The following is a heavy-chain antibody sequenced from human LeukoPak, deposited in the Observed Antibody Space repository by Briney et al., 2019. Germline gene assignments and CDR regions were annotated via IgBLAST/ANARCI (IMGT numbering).Heavy chain of an antibody. CDR3: AREEDGWFDP. D-gene: IGHD2-15*01. Sequence: GGSLRLSCAASGSTFSSYSMNWVRQAPGKGLEWVSSISSSSSYIYYADSVKGRFTISRDNAKNSLYLQMNSLRAEDTAVYYCAREEDGWFDPWGQGTLVTVSS. J-gene: IGHJ5*02. CDR1: GSTFSSYS. CDR2: ISSSSSYI. V-gene: IGHV3-21*01.